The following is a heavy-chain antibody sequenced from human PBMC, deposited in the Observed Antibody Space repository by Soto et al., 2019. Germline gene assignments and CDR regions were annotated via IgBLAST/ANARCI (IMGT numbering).Heavy chain of an antibody. J-gene: IGHJ6*02. V-gene: IGHV4-34*01. CDR2: INHSGST. CDR3: ARGYYDFWSGYWAYYYYGMDV. Sequence: SETLSLTCAVYGGSFSGYYWSWIRQPPGKGLEWIGEINHSGSTNYNPSLKSRVTISVDTSKNQFSLKLSSVTAADTAVYYCARGYYDFWSGYWAYYYYGMDVWGQGTTVTVPS. CDR1: GGSFSGYY. D-gene: IGHD3-3*01.